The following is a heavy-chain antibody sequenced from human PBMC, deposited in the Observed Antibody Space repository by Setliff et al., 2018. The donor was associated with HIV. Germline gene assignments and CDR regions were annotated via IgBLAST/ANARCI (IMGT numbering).Heavy chain of an antibody. CDR3: ARGGRGGLKFMADAFDI. Sequence: SETLSLTCAVSGDSINSSSYYWGWIRQPPGKGLERIASIYHNGNTYYNPSLKSRATTSVDTSKNHLSLKVSSVTAADTALYFCARGGRGGLKFMADAFDIWGQGTVVT. CDR2: IYHNGNT. V-gene: IGHV4-39*02. D-gene: IGHD1-26*01. J-gene: IGHJ3*02. CDR1: GDSINSSSYY.